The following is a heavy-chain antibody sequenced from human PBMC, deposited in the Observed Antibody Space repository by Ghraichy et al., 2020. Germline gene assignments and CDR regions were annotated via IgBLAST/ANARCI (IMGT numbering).Heavy chain of an antibody. D-gene: IGHD5-18*01. CDR1: GYSFTSYW. Sequence: GESLNISCKGSGYSFTSYWISWVRQMPGKGLEWMGRIDPSDSYTNYSPSFQGHVTISADKSISTAYLQWSSLKASDTAMYYCARHEGYSYGYNWFDPWGQGTLVTVSS. CDR3: ARHEGYSYGYNWFDP. V-gene: IGHV5-10-1*01. CDR2: IDPSDSYT. J-gene: IGHJ5*02.